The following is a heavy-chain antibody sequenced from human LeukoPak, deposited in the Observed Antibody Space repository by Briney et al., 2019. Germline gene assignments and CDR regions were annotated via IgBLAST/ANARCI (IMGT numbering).Heavy chain of an antibody. CDR2: ISYDGSNK. V-gene: IGHV3-30*03. J-gene: IGHJ5*02. Sequence: GGSLRLSCAASGFTFSSYAMSWVRQAPGKGLEWVAVISYDGSNKYYADSVKGRFTISRDNFRNTLYLHMDSLRVEDTALYYCARDYPGHGDMYGSSFFDHWGQGTLVTASS. D-gene: IGHD5-18*01. CDR3: ARDYPGHGDMYGSSFFDH. CDR1: GFTFSSYA.